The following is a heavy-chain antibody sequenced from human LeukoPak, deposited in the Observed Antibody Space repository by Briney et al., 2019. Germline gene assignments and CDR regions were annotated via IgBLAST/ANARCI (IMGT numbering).Heavy chain of an antibody. CDR1: GYTFTSYG. CDR2: ISAYNGNT. Sequence: GASVKVSCKASGYTFTSYGISWVRQAPGQGLEWMGWISAYNGNTNYAQKVQGRVTMTTDTSTSTAYMELRSLRSDDTAVYYCGRYYNDGSGTEYFQHWGQGTLVTVSS. V-gene: IGHV1-18*01. CDR3: GRYYNDGSGTEYFQH. D-gene: IGHD3-22*01. J-gene: IGHJ1*01.